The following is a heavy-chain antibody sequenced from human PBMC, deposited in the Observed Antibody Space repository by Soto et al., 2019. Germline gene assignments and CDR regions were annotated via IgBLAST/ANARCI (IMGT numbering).Heavy chain of an antibody. Sequence: SETLSLTGGVSGGTVARSHWWSWVRQSPGGGLEWIGNVYHTGDTNFNPSLRSRVTISVDKSNNQFSLRLNSLTAADTAVYFCAREIVTAGGNNYFDPWGPGTLVTVSS. CDR2: VYHTGDT. CDR3: AREIVTAGGNNYFDP. J-gene: IGHJ5*02. D-gene: IGHD2-21*02. CDR1: GGTVARSHW. V-gene: IGHV4-4*02.